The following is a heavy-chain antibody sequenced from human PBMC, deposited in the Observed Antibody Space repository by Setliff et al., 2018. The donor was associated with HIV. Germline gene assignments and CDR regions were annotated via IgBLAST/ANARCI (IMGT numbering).Heavy chain of an antibody. J-gene: IGHJ6*03. CDR3: ARDRYTWNYGKNYMDV. CDR1: GESFSGHH. D-gene: IGHD1-7*01. V-gene: IGHV4-34*01. Sequence: SETLSLTCAACGESFSGHHYSWIRQSPGKGLEWIGKINHSGNINYNPSLKSRVPISIDTFWGSVTAADTAVYYCARDRYTWNYGKNYMDVWGKGTTVTVSS. CDR2: INHSGNI.